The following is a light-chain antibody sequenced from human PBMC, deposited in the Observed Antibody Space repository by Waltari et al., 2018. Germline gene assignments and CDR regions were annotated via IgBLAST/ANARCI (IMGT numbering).Light chain of an antibody. CDR2: GAS. J-gene: IGKJ5*01. CDR1: QSATSSY. CDR3: QQYGSSLIT. V-gene: IGKV3-20*01. Sequence: EIVLTQSPGTLSLSPGERVTLSCRARQSATSSYLAWYQQKPGQAPRLLIYGASSRATGTPDRFSGRGSGTGFTLTISRLEPEDVAVYYCQQYGSSLITFGQGTRLEIK.